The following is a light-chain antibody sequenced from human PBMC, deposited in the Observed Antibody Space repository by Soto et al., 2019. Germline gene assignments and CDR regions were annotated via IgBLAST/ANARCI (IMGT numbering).Light chain of an antibody. V-gene: IGLV2-14*01. Sequence: LTQPASVSGSPGQSITISCTGTSGDVGTYNYVSWYLQHPGKAPKLMIYDVSNRPSGVSNRLSGSKSGNTASLTISGLQAEDEADYYCSSYSSRSTRYVFGTGTKATVL. CDR3: SSYSSRSTRYV. CDR2: DVS. J-gene: IGLJ1*01. CDR1: SGDVGTYNY.